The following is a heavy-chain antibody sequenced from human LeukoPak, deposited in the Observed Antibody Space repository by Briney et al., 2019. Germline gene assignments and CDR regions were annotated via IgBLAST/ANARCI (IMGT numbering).Heavy chain of an antibody. Sequence: GGSLRLSCAASGFTFSSYGMHWVRQAPGKGLEWVAFIRYDGSNKYYADSVKGRFTISRDNSKNTLYLQMNSLRAEDTAVYYCAKFDGYCSSTSCYRGPIDPFYYYYYYMDVWGKGTTVTVSS. CDR1: GFTFSSYG. D-gene: IGHD2-2*02. CDR3: AKFDGYCSSTSCYRGPIDPFYYYYYYMDV. J-gene: IGHJ6*03. CDR2: IRYDGSNK. V-gene: IGHV3-30*02.